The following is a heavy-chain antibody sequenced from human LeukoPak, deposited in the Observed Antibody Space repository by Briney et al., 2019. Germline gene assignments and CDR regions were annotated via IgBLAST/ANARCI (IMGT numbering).Heavy chain of an antibody. Sequence: GGSLRLSCAASGFTFSSYWMHWVRQGPGKGLVWVSRIKSDGSSTYYADSVKGRFTTSRDNAKNTLYLQMNSLRAEDTAVYYCARDRDWGCSYCSYWGQGTLVTVSS. CDR2: IKSDGSST. J-gene: IGHJ4*02. CDR1: GFTFSSYW. D-gene: IGHD7-27*01. V-gene: IGHV3-74*01. CDR3: ARDRDWGCSYCSY.